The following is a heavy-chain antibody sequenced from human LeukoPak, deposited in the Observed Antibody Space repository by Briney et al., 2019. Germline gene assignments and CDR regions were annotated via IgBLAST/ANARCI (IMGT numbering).Heavy chain of an antibody. CDR2: ISAYNGNT. CDR1: GYTFTSYG. V-gene: IGHV1-18*01. J-gene: IGHJ4*02. CDR3: AREGIQLWLDLSY. D-gene: IGHD5-18*01. Sequence: ASVTVSCKASGYTFTSYGINWVRQAPGQGLEWMGWISAYNGNTHYAQKLQGRVTMTTDTSTSTAYMELRSLRSDDTAVYYCAREGIQLWLDLSYWGQGSLVSVSS.